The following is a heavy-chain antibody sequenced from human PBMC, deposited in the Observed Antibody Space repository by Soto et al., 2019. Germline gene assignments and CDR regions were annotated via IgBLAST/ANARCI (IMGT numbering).Heavy chain of an antibody. V-gene: IGHV3-23*01. CDR3: AKGVTTIVATGSWFDH. J-gene: IGHJ5*02. D-gene: IGHD5-12*01. CDR2: ISGSGRTT. CDR1: GFTFNSYA. Sequence: GGSLRLSCAVSGFTFNSYAMNWFRQAPGKGLEWVSSISGSGRTTYYADAVKGRFTISRDNSKNTLFLQMNSLRSEDTAVYYCAKGVTTIVATGSWFDHWGQGTLVTVS.